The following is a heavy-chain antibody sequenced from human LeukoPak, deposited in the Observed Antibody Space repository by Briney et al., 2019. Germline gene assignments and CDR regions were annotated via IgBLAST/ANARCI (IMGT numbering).Heavy chain of an antibody. Sequence: ASVKVSCKASGYTFTSYAMHWVRRAPGQRLEWMGWINAGNGNTKYSQKFQGRVTITRDTSASTASMELSSLRSEDTAVYYCARDPTEVLTDNWNDLGNWFDPWGQGTLVTVSS. CDR3: ARDPTEVLTDNWNDLGNWFDP. V-gene: IGHV1-3*01. CDR1: GYTFTSYA. J-gene: IGHJ5*02. D-gene: IGHD1-20*01. CDR2: INAGNGNT.